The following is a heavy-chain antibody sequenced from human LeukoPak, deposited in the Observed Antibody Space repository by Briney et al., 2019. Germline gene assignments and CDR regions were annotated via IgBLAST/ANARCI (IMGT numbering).Heavy chain of an antibody. CDR3: ARRFYDSSGET. J-gene: IGHJ5*02. CDR2: IIPIFGIA. Sequence: SVKVSCKASGGTLSSYAISWVRQAPGQGLEWMGRIIPIFGIANYAQKFQGRVTITADKSTSTAYMELSSLRSEDTAVYYCARRFYDSSGETWGQGTLVTVSS. D-gene: IGHD3-22*01. CDR1: GGTLSSYA. V-gene: IGHV1-69*04.